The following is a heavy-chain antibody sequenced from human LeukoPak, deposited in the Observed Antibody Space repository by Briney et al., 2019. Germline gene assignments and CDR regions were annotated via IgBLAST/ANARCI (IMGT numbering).Heavy chain of an antibody. V-gene: IGHV4-59*01. CDR3: ARVLAVAGTPFDY. D-gene: IGHD6-19*01. CDR1: GGSISSYY. Sequence: SETLSLTCTVSGGSISSYYWSWIRQPPGKGLEWIGYIYYSGSAHYNPSLKSRAAISVDTSKNHFSLKLSSVTAADTAVYYCARVLAVAGTPFDYWGQGTLVTVSS. CDR2: IYYSGSA. J-gene: IGHJ4*02.